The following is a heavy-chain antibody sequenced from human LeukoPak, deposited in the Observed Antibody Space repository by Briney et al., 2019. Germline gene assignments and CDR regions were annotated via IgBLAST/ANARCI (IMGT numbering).Heavy chain of an antibody. D-gene: IGHD4-23*01. J-gene: IGHJ6*03. Sequence: GGSLRLSCTASGFTFSNYAMSWVRQAPGKGLEWVSTISGNGGSTYYADSVKGRFSISRDNSKNTLHLQMNSLRAEDTAVYYCAKQERWYSYYYYYMDVWGNGTTVTVSS. CDR2: ISGNGGST. CDR1: GFTFSNYA. CDR3: AKQERWYSYYYYYMDV. V-gene: IGHV3-23*01.